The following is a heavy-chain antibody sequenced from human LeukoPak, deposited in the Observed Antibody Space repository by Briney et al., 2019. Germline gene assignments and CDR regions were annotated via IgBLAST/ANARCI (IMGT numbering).Heavy chain of an antibody. CDR3: AKGGGSMEYCFDF. V-gene: IGHV3-23*01. D-gene: IGHD2-2*01. CDR2: ISGSGGST. CDR1: GFSFSIYA. J-gene: IGHJ4*02. Sequence: GGSLRLSCAASGFSFSIYAMSWVRQGPGKGLEWVSGISGSGGSTSYADPVKGRFTISRDNTKNTLYLQMNGLRVEDTAVYYCAKGGGSMEYCFDFWGQGTLATVSS.